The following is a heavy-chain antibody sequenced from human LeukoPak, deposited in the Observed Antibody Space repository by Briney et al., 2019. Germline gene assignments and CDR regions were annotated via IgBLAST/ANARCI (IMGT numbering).Heavy chain of an antibody. Sequence: GESLKISCAASGFTFSSYAMSWVRQAPGKGLEWVSAISGSGGSTYYADSVKGRFTISRDNSKNTLYLQMNSLRAEDTAVYYSARYSRSWYEWFDPWGQGTVVTVSS. CDR2: ISGSGGST. CDR1: GFTFSSYA. J-gene: IGHJ5*02. V-gene: IGHV3-23*01. D-gene: IGHD6-13*01. CDR3: ARYSRSWYEWFDP.